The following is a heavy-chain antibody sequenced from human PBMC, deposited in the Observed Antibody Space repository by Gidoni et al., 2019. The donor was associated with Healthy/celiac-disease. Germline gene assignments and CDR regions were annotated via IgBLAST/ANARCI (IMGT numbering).Heavy chain of an antibody. CDR2: IYPGDSDT. V-gene: IGHV5-51*01. CDR3: ARSRSYYDSSGYYYEGDY. J-gene: IGHJ4*02. Sequence: EVQLVQSGAEVKKPGASLKISCKGSGYSFTSYWIGWVRQMPGKGLEWMGIIYPGDSDTRYSPSFQGQVTISADKSISTAYLQWSSLKASDTAMYYCARSRSYYDSSGYYYEGDYWGQGTLVTVSS. CDR1: GYSFTSYW. D-gene: IGHD3-22*01.